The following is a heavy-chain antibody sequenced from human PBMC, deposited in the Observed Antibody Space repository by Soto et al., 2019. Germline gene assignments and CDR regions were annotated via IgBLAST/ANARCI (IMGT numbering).Heavy chain of an antibody. Sequence: SVKVSCKASGGTFTSNTFSWVRQAPGQGLEWMGRIIPLLGTPNYAQKFQGRVTITADKSTRTVYMELSSLRSEDTAVYYCARKYNNYVMTFDFWGQGTMVTVSS. V-gene: IGHV1-69*08. CDR1: GGTFTSNT. CDR3: ARKYNNYVMTFDF. D-gene: IGHD1-1*01. CDR2: IIPLLGTP. J-gene: IGHJ3*01.